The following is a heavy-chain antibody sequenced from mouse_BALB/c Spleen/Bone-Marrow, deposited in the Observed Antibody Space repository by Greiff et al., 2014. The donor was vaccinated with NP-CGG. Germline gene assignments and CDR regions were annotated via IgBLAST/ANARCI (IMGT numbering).Heavy chain of an antibody. D-gene: IGHD2-3*01. CDR2: IDPASGNT. V-gene: IGHV14-3*02. CDR1: GFNIKDTF. Sequence: LKESGADLVRPGASVKLSCTTSGFNIKDTFMHWVKQRPEQGLEWVGRIDPASGNTKYDPKFQGKATITADTSSNKVSLQLSGLTSEDTAAYYCAHDAPFTYWGQGTLVTVSA. CDR3: AHDAPFTY. J-gene: IGHJ3*01.